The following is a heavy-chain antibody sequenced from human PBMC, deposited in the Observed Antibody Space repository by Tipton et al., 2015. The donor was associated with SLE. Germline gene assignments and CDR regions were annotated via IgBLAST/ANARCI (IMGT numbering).Heavy chain of an antibody. CDR3: ASAAAGDHNYYWYMDV. V-gene: IGHV1-18*01. CDR1: GYTFINFG. D-gene: IGHD6-25*01. CDR2: ISAYNGHT. Sequence: QVQLVQSGAEVKKPGASVKVSCKASGYTFINFGIHWVRQAPGQGLEWMGWISAYNGHTNYAQKVQGRVTMTTDASTSTAYMEPRTLKSDDTAVYFCASAAAGDHNYYWYMDVWGKGTTVTVSS. J-gene: IGHJ6*03.